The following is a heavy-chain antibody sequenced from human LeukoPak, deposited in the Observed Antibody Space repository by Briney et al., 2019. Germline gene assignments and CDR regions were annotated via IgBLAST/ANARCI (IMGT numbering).Heavy chain of an antibody. CDR2: INHSGST. Sequence: PSETLSLTCAVYSGSFSGYYWSWIRQPPGKGLEWIGEINHSGSTNYNPSLKSRVTISVDTSKNQFSLKLSSVTAADTAVYYCAREVHYYDSSGYPYGFDYWGQGTLVTVSS. D-gene: IGHD3-22*01. J-gene: IGHJ4*02. CDR3: AREVHYYDSSGYPYGFDY. CDR1: SGSFSGYY. V-gene: IGHV4-34*01.